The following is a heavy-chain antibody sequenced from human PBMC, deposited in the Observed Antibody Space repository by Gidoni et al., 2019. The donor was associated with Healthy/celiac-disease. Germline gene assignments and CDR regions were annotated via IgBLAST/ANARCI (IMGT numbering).Heavy chain of an antibody. V-gene: IGHV3-21*01. CDR2: ISSSSSYI. Sequence: EVQLVESGGGLVKPGGSLRLSCAASGFTFSSNSMNWVRQAPGKGLEWVSSISSSSSYIYYADSVKGRFTISRDNAKNSLYLQMNSLRAEDTAVYYCARVLYCTNGVCYPPDYWGQGTLVTVSS. D-gene: IGHD2-8*01. J-gene: IGHJ4*02. CDR1: GFTFSSNS. CDR3: ARVLYCTNGVCYPPDY.